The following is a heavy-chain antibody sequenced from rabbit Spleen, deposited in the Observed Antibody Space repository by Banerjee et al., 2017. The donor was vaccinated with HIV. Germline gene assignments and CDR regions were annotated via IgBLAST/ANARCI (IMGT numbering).Heavy chain of an antibody. D-gene: IGHD8-1*01. V-gene: IGHV1S40*01. J-gene: IGHJ6*01. Sequence: QSLEESGGDLVKPGASLTLTCSASGFSFSGSYYMCWVRQAPGKGLECIACIYADSSGSTYYASWAKGRFTISKTSSTTVTLQMTTLTAADMATYFCARDTGSSFSSYGMDLWGPGTLVTVS. CDR2: IYADSSGST. CDR1: GFSFSGSYY. CDR3: ARDTGSSFSSYGMDL.